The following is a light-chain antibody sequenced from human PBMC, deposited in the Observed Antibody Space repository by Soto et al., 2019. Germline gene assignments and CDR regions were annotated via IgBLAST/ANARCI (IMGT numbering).Light chain of an antibody. CDR1: QSVSSSY. Sequence: EIGLTQSPGTLSLSPGERATLSCRASQSVSSSYLAWYQQKPGQAPRLLIYDASRATGIPDRFSGSGSGTDFTLTITRLAPEDYAVYYCQRYGTSALFGPGTKVDI. V-gene: IGKV3-20*01. CDR2: DAS. J-gene: IGKJ3*01. CDR3: QRYGTSAL.